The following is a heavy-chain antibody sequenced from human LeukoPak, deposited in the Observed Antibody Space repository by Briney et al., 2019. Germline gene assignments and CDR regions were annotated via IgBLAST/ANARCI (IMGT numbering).Heavy chain of an antibody. CDR1: GGTFSSYA. J-gene: IGHJ4*02. D-gene: IGHD6-19*01. CDR2: IIPIFGTA. Sequence: GASVKVSCKASGGTFSSYAISWVRQAPGQGLEWMGGIIPIFGTANYAQKFQGRVTITADGSTSTAYMELSSLRSEDTAVYYCAREGSGWVNFDYWGQGTLVTVSS. CDR3: AREGSGWVNFDY. V-gene: IGHV1-69*13.